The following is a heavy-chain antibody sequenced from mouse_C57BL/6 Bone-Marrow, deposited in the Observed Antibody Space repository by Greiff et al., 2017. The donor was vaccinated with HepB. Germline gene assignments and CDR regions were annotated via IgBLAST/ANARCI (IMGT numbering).Heavy chain of an antibody. J-gene: IGHJ4*01. Sequence: QVQLQQSGAELVMPGASVKLSCKASGYTFTSYWMHWVKQRPGQGLEWIGEIDPSDSYTNYNQKFKGKSTLTVDKSSSTAYMQLSSLTSEDSAVYYCARTIYDGRGYAMDYWGQGTSVTVSS. CDR3: ARTIYDGRGYAMDY. V-gene: IGHV1-69*01. CDR1: GYTFTSYW. CDR2: IDPSDSYT. D-gene: IGHD2-3*01.